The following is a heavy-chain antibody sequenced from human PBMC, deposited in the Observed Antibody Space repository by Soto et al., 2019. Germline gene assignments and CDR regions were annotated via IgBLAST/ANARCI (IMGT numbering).Heavy chain of an antibody. CDR1: GFTFSSYA. V-gene: IGHV3-30-3*01. CDR3: ASDYYDSSGYYYFQH. Sequence: QVQLVESGGGVVQPGRSLRLSCAASGFTFSSYAMHWVRQAPGKGLEWVAVISYDGSNKYYADSVKGRFTISRDNSKNTLYLQMNSLRAEDTAVYYCASDYYDSSGYYYFQHWGQGTLVTVSS. CDR2: ISYDGSNK. J-gene: IGHJ1*01. D-gene: IGHD3-22*01.